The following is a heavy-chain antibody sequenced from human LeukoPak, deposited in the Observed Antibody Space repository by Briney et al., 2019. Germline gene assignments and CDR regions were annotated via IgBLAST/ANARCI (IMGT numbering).Heavy chain of an antibody. CDR1: GGSFSGYY. J-gene: IGHJ4*02. Sequence: SETLSLTCAVYGGSFSGYYWSWIRQPPGKGLEWIGEINHSGSTNYNPSLKSRVTISVDTSKNQFSLKLSSVTAADTAVYYCARTLRYYYGSGSYRPFDYWGQGTLVTVSS. CDR2: INHSGST. V-gene: IGHV4-34*01. CDR3: ARTLRYYYGSGSYRPFDY. D-gene: IGHD3-10*01.